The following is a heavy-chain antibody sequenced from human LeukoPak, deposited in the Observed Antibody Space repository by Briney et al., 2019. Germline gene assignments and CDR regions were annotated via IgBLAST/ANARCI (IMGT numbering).Heavy chain of an antibody. CDR2: NNHSGST. J-gene: IGHJ4*02. V-gene: IGHV4-34*01. CDR1: GGSFSGYY. CDR3: ARTGGRWATRPFDY. D-gene: IGHD5-12*01. Sequence: ASETLSLTCAVYGGSFSGYYWSWMRQHPGKGLEWSGENNHSGSTNNNPSLKSRVTTSVDTYKNQYSLKLSSVTAADTAVYYCARTGGRWATRPFDYWGQGTLVTVSS.